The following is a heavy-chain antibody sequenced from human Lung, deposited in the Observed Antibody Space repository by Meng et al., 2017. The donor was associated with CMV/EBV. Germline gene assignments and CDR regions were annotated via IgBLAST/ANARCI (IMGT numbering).Heavy chain of an antibody. V-gene: IGHV4-34*01. CDR3: ARLTGTVYVHWFDP. CDR1: GGSFSGSY. CDR2: IDDTGRT. J-gene: IGHJ5*02. Sequence: LXCAVYGGSFSGSYWHWIRQPPGMSLEWIGEIDDTGRTKYSPSLNSRVTMLLDTSKKQLSLKLSSVTAADTAVYYCARLTGTVYVHWFDPSGQGPLVTVSS. D-gene: IGHD1-7*01.